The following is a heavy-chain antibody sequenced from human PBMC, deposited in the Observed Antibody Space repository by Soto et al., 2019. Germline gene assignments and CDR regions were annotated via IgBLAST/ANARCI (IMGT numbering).Heavy chain of an antibody. Sequence: XSVKVSCKGSVYTFSCYSITWVRQAPGQGLEWMGRISGYNGNTNYARTLRGRLTLTTDTSTSTAYMELRSLTSDDTAVYYCARDVFCGGAPACPDMDVSGQGTTATVSS. CDR1: VYTFSCYS. CDR3: ARDVFCGGAPACPDMDV. CDR2: ISGYNGNT. V-gene: IGHV1-18*04. D-gene: IGHD2-21*01. J-gene: IGHJ6*02.